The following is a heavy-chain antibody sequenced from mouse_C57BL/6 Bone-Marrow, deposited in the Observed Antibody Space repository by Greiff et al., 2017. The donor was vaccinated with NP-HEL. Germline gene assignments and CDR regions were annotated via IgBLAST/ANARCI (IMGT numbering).Heavy chain of an antibody. V-gene: IGHV14-4*01. Sequence: VQLQQSGAELVRPGASVKLSCTASGFNIKDDYMHWVKQRPEQGLEWIGWIYPENGDTEYASKFQGKATITADTSSNTAYLQLSSLTSEDTAVYYCTTFTMDYWGQGTSVTVSS. CDR3: TTFTMDY. CDR2: IYPENGDT. CDR1: GFNIKDDY. J-gene: IGHJ4*01.